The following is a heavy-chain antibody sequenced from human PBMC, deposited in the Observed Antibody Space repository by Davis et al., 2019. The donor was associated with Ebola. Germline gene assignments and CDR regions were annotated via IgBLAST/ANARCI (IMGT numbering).Heavy chain of an antibody. CDR1: GFTFSSYA. CDR2: ISGSGGST. CDR3: ASDEYYDFWSGSY. Sequence: GESLKISCAASGFTFSSYAMSWVRQAPGKGLEWVSAISGSGGSTYYADSVKGRFTISRDNSKNTLYLQMNSLRAEDTAVYYCASDEYYDFWSGSYWGQGTLVTVSS. D-gene: IGHD3-3*01. J-gene: IGHJ4*02. V-gene: IGHV3-23*01.